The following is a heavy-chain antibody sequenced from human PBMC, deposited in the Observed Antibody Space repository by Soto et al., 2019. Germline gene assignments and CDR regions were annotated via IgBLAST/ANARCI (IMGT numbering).Heavy chain of an antibody. D-gene: IGHD3-22*01. Sequence: GASVKVSCKASGYTFTSYGISWVRQAPGQGLEWMGWISAYNGNTNYAQKLQGRVTMTTDTSTSTAYMELRSPRSDDTAVYYCARADYDSSGHNWFDPWGQGTLVTVS. CDR3: ARADYDSSGHNWFDP. J-gene: IGHJ5*02. CDR2: ISAYNGNT. V-gene: IGHV1-18*01. CDR1: GYTFTSYG.